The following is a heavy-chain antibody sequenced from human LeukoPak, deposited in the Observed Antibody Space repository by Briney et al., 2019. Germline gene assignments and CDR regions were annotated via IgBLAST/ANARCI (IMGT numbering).Heavy chain of an antibody. CDR1: GFTFSDYY. Sequence: PGGSLRLSCAASGFTFSDYYMSWIRQAPGKGLEWVSYISSSGSTIYYADSVKGRFTISRDNSKNTLYLQMNSLRAEDTAVYYCAKDRVRDFWSGYYKSPNGMDVWGQGTTVTVSS. V-gene: IGHV3-11*01. CDR3: AKDRVRDFWSGYYKSPNGMDV. D-gene: IGHD3-3*01. J-gene: IGHJ6*02. CDR2: ISSSGSTI.